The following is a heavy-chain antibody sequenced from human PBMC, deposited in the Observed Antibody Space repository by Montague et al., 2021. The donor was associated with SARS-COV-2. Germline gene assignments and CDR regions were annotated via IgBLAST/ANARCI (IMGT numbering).Heavy chain of an antibody. J-gene: IGHJ4*02. Sequence: SETLSLTCAVSGGFISSGNWWCWVRQPPGKGLECIGEFFHSGAASYNPSLKSRLTISMDKSKNEFSLKLNSVTAADTAMYYCARDFVAAVPDRFDSWGQGVLVTVSS. CDR3: ARDFVAAVPDRFDS. V-gene: IGHV4/OR15-8*02. CDR1: GGFISSGNW. D-gene: IGHD6-13*01. CDR2: FFHSGAA.